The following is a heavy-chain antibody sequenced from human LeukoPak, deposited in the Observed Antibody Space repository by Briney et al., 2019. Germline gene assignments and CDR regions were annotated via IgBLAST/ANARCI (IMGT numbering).Heavy chain of an antibody. V-gene: IGHV4-34*01. CDR3: ARGRWAAFDI. CDR1: GGSFSGYY. D-gene: IGHD4-23*01. Sequence: SETLSLTCAVYGGSFSGYYWSWIRQPPGKGLEWIGEINHSGSTNYNPSLKSRVTISVDTSKNQFSLKLSSATAADTAVYYCARGRWAAFDIWGQGTMVTVSS. J-gene: IGHJ3*02. CDR2: INHSGST.